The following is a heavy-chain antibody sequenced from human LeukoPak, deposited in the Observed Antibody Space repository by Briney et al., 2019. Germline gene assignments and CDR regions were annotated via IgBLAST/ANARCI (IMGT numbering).Heavy chain of an antibody. CDR3: ASQPSTGWQQDWYFDL. CDR2: IYNRGTT. D-gene: IGHD6-19*01. V-gene: IGHV4-4*07. J-gene: IGHJ2*01. CDR1: GDSVNSYD. Sequence: SETLSLTCTVSGDSVNSYDWNWIRQPAGKGLEWIGRIYNRGTTHSTPSLKSRVTMSLDTSKNHFSLRLGSVTAADTAVYYCASQPSTGWQQDWYFDLWGRGTLVTVSS.